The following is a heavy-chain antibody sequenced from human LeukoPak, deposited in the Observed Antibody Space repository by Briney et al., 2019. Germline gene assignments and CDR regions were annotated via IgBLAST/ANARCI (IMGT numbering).Heavy chain of an antibody. CDR2: TYYSRNT. CDR3: ARHEEEDGYNAKTFDY. V-gene: IGHV4-39*01. J-gene: IGHJ4*02. D-gene: IGHD5-24*01. CDR1: GGSISSSANF. Sequence: PSETLSLTCTVSGGSISSSANFWGWVRQPPGRGLEWIASTYYSRNTYCNPSLKSRVTISVDTSKNQFSLKLSSVAAADTAVYYCARHEEEDGYNAKTFDYWGQGTLVTVSS.